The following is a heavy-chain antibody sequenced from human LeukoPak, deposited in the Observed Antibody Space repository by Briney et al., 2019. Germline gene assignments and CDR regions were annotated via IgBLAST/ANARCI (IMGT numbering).Heavy chain of an antibody. V-gene: IGHV4-59*07. CDR3: ARSVYFDWVGKYYFDY. Sequence: TQSLMSTVSGGSISSWYWIWIPQPLGKGREARGDIYHSGSTNYNPSLKSRVTISVDTSKNQFSMKLTSVTSADTAFYYCARSVYFDWVGKYYFDYWGRGSLVTVSS. D-gene: IGHD3-9*01. CDR2: IYHSGST. CDR1: GGSISSWY. J-gene: IGHJ4*02.